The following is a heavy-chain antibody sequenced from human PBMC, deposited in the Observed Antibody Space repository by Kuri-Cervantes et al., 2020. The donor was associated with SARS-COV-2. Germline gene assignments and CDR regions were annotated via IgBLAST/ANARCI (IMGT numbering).Heavy chain of an antibody. CDR3: SWAGFDY. CDR2: SSVYSGKT. CDR1: GYTFNTYG. V-gene: IGHV1-18*04. Sequence: ASVKVSCKTSGYTFNTYGIHWVRQAPGQGLEWMGWSSVYSGKTNYTQKVQGRVTMTTDTSTSTAYMDLRSLRSDDTAGYYCSWAGFDYWGQGTLVTVSS. J-gene: IGHJ4*02.